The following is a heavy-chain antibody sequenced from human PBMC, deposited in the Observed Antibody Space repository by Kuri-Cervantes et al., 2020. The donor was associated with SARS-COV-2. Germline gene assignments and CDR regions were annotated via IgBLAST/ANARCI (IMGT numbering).Heavy chain of an antibody. CDR1: GFTFSDYY. J-gene: IGHJ6*03. V-gene: IGHV3-11*04. Sequence: LSLTCAASGFTFSDYYMSWIRQAPGKGLEWVSYISSSGSTIYYADSVKGRFTISRDNAKNSLYLQMNSLRAEDTAVYYCARGPTFPYYYYMDVWGKGTTVTVSS. CDR3: ARGPTFPYYYYMDV. CDR2: ISSSGSTI.